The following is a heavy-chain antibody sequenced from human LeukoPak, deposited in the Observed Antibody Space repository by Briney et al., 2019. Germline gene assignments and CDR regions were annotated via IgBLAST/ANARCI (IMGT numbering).Heavy chain of an antibody. J-gene: IGHJ4*02. V-gene: IGHV4-4*07. CDR1: GASINNYY. CDR3: ARDRSMTTVTTRLDY. CDR2: ISTSGGT. Sequence: SETLSLTCTVSGASINNYYWSWIRQPAGKGLEWIGRISTSGGTNYNPSLKSRVTMSVDTSKNQFSLKLSSVTAADTAVYYCARDRSMTTVTTRLDYWGQGTLVTVSS. D-gene: IGHD4-17*01.